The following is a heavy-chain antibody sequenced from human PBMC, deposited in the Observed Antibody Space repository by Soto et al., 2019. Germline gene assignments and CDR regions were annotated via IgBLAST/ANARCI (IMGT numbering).Heavy chain of an antibody. D-gene: IGHD3-3*01. J-gene: IGHJ6*03. CDR3: ARDGTIFGVVTYYYYYYMDV. CDR2: ISSSSSYI. Sequence: GGSLRLSCAASGFTFSSYSMNWVRQAPGKGLEWVSSISSSSSYIYYADSVKGRFTISRDNAKNSLYLQMNSLRAEDTAVYYCARDGTIFGVVTYYYYYYMDVWGKGTTVTVSS. V-gene: IGHV3-21*01. CDR1: GFTFSSYS.